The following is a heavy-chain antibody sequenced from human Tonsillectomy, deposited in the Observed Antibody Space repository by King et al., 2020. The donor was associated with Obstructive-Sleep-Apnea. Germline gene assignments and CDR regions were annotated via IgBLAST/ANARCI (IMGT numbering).Heavy chain of an antibody. CDR2: IYYSGST. V-gene: IGHV4-59*08. D-gene: IGHD3-22*01. CDR3: ARHVDSNYYDSSCYRNSGYFDL. J-gene: IGHJ2*01. Sequence: QLQESGPGLVKPSETLSLTCTVSGDSISSYFWTWIRQPPGKGLECIGYIYYSGSTNYNPSLKSRVTISVDTSKNQFSLKLSSVTAADTAVYYCARHVDSNYYDSSCYRNSGYFDLWGRGTLVTVSS. CDR1: GDSISSYF.